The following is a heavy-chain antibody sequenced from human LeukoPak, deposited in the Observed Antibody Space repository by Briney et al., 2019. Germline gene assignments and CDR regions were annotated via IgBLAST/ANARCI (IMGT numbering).Heavy chain of an antibody. V-gene: IGHV3-53*05. D-gene: IGHD1-26*01. CDR2: IYSGGST. CDR1: GFTVSSNY. CDR3: AKAGGRELVLAFDI. Sequence: PGGSLRLSCAASGFTVSSNYMSWVRQAPGKGLEWVSVIYSGGSTYYADSVQGRFTISRDNSKNTLYLQMNSLRAEDTAVYYCAKAGGRELVLAFDIWGQGTMVTVSS. J-gene: IGHJ3*02.